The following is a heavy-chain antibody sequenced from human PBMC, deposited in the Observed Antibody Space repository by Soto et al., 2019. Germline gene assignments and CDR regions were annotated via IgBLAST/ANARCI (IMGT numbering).Heavy chain of an antibody. CDR3: ARDLDYYDSSGYLFDY. CDR2: IWYDGSNK. V-gene: IGHV3-33*01. Sequence: PGGSLRLSCAASGFTFSSYGMHWVRQAPGKGLEWVAVIWYDGSNKYYADSVKGRFTISRDNSKNTLYLQMNSLRAEDTALYYCARDLDYYDSSGYLFDYWGQGTLVTSPQ. CDR1: GFTFSSYG. J-gene: IGHJ4*02. D-gene: IGHD3-22*01.